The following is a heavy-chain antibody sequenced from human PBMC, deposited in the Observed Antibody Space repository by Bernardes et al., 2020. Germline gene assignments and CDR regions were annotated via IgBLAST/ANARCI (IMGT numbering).Heavy chain of an antibody. CDR1: GYTFTGYY. CDR3: AGGGSGYDYGNFWFDP. CDR2: INPNSGGT. J-gene: IGHJ5*02. V-gene: IGHV1-2*06. Sequence: ASVKVSCKASGYTFTGYYMHWVRQAPGQGLEWMGRINPNSGGTNYAQKFQGRVTMTRDTSISTAYMELSRLRSDDTAVYYCAGGGSGYDYGNFWFDPWGQRTLVTVSS. D-gene: IGHD5-12*01.